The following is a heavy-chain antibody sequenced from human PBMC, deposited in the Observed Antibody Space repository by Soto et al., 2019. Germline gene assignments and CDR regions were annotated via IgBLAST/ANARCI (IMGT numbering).Heavy chain of an antibody. V-gene: IGHV1-69*13. D-gene: IGHD3-10*01. CDR1: GGTFSSYA. J-gene: IGHJ6*02. Sequence: SVKVSCKASGGTFSSYAISWVRQAPGQGLEWMGGIIPIFGTANYAQKFQGRVTITADESTSTAYMELSSLRPEDTAVYYCARTPYRYYGSGSYYSYYYYYGMDVWGQGTTVTVSS. CDR2: IIPIFGTA. CDR3: ARTPYRYYGSGSYYSYYYYYGMDV.